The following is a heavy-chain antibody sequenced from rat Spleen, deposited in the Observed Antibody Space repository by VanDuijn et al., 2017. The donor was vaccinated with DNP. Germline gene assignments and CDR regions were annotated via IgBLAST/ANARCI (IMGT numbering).Heavy chain of an antibody. CDR1: GYSITSSYR. J-gene: IGHJ3*01. CDR2: INSGGGT. CDR3: ASSFNNYWDWFAY. D-gene: IGHD1-10*01. Sequence: EVQLQESGPGLVKPSQSLSLTCSVTGYSITSSYRWTWIRNFPGNKLEWMGFINSGGGTHYNPSLKSRISITGDTSKNQVFLQVKSVTTEDTATYYCASSFNNYWDWFAYWGQGTLVTVSS. V-gene: IGHV3-3*01.